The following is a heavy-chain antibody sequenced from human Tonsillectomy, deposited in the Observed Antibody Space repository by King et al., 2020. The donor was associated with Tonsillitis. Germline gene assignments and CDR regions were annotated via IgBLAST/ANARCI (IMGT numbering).Heavy chain of an antibody. J-gene: IGHJ4*02. CDR3: ARDTGTTVEPWGYFDY. V-gene: IGHV3-33*08. CDR1: GFTFSSYG. CDR2: IWYDGSNK. D-gene: IGHD4-23*01. Sequence: VQLVESGGGVVQPGRSLRLSCAASGFTFSSYGMHWVRQAPGKGLEWVAVIWYDGSNKYYADSVKGRFTISRDNSKNTLYLQMNSLRAEDTAVYYCARDTGTTVEPWGYFDYWGQGTLVTVSS.